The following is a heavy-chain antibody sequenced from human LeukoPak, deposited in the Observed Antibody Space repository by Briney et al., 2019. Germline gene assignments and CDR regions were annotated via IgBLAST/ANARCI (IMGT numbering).Heavy chain of an antibody. CDR2: IRFDGSNK. J-gene: IGHJ4*02. V-gene: IGHV3-30*02. Sequence: PGGSLRLSCAASGFTFSSYGMHWVRQAPGKGLEWVAFIRFDGSNKYYVDFVKGRFTISRDNFKNTLYLQMNSLRIEHTAVYYCAKWTYNYGSGSFGYWGQGTLVTVSS. CDR1: GFTFSSYG. D-gene: IGHD3-10*01. CDR3: AKWTYNYGSGSFGY.